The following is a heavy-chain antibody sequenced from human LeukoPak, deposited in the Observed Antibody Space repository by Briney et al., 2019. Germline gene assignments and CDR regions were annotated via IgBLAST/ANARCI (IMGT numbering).Heavy chain of an antibody. D-gene: IGHD3-10*01. CDR3: ARVGRRFGELLPLGVFLRLVPY. Sequence: GGSLRLSCAASGFTFSSYWMSWVRQAPGKGLEWVANIKQDGSEKYYVDSVKGRFTISRDNAKNSLYLQMNSLRAEDTAVYYCARVGRRFGELLPLGVFLRLVPYWGQGTLVTVSS. CDR2: IKQDGSEK. CDR1: GFTFSSYW. V-gene: IGHV3-7*01. J-gene: IGHJ4*02.